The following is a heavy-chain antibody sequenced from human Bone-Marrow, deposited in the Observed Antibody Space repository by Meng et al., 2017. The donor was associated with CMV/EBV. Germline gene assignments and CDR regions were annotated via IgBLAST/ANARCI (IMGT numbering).Heavy chain of an antibody. Sequence: GGSLRLSCAASGFTFDDYAMHWVRQAPGKGLEWVSGISWNSGSTSYADSVKGRFTISRDNAKNTLYLQMNSLRAEDTAVYYCARGTSIAAAGFDPWGQGTLVTVSS. D-gene: IGHD6-13*01. CDR2: ISWNSGST. J-gene: IGHJ5*02. V-gene: IGHV3-9*01. CDR3: ARGTSIAAAGFDP. CDR1: GFTFDDYA.